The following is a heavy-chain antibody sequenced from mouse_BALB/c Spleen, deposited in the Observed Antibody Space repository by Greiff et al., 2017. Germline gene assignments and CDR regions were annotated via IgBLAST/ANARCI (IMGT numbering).Heavy chain of an antibody. Sequence: QVQLQQSGAELARPGASVKLSCKASGYTFTSYWMQWVKQRPGQGLEWIGAIYPGDGDTRYTQKFKGKATLTADKSSSTAYMQLSSLASEDSAVYYCARYYGSRRDYAMDYWGQGTSVTVSS. D-gene: IGHD1-1*01. V-gene: IGHV1-87*01. CDR2: IYPGDGDT. CDR3: ARYYGSRRDYAMDY. CDR1: GYTFTSYW. J-gene: IGHJ4*01.